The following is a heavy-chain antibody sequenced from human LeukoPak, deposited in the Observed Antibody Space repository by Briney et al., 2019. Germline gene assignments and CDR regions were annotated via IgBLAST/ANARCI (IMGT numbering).Heavy chain of an antibody. CDR3: AQARIIMIVGDFQH. D-gene: IGHD3/OR15-3a*01. Sequence: ESGPTLVNPTQTLTLTCTFSGFSLSTSGVGVGWIRQPPGKALEWLALIYWNDDKRYSPSLKSRLTITKDTSKNQVVLTMTNMDPVDTATYYCAQARIIMIVGDFQHWGQGTLVTVSS. J-gene: IGHJ1*01. V-gene: IGHV2-5*01. CDR1: GFSLSTSGVG. CDR2: IYWNDDK.